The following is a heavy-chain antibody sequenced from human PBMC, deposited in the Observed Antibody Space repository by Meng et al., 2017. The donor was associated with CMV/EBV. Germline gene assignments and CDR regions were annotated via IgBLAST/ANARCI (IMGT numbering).Heavy chain of an antibody. CDR2: MNPNSGNT. Sequence: ASVKVSCEAAGYTFTTYDINWVRQASGQGLEWMGWMNPNSGNTGYAQKFQGRLTITMNTSISTAYMELTSLTSEDTAVYYCATGGGLGAAAGVFDFWGQGSLVTVSS. CDR1: GYTFTTYD. V-gene: IGHV1-8*03. CDR3: ATGGGLGAAAGVFDF. D-gene: IGHD6-13*01. J-gene: IGHJ4*02.